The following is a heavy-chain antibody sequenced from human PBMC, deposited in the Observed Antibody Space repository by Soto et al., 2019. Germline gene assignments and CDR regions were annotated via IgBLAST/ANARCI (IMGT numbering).Heavy chain of an antibody. Sequence: SLRLSSAASGITFSRYGMPWVRPAPGKGLEWVAVISYDGSNKYYAESVKGRFTSSSVNCKNTLYLQMTSLRAEGRGVYYCSKQTTYYDFRSGYYGYYYYGMDIWGQGTTVTVSS. V-gene: IGHV3-30*18. D-gene: IGHD3-3*01. CDR1: GITFSRYG. CDR2: ISYDGSNK. CDR3: SKQTTYYDFRSGYYGYYYYGMDI. J-gene: IGHJ6*02.